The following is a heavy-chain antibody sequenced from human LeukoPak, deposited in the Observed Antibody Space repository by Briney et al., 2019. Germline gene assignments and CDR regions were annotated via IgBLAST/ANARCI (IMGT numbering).Heavy chain of an antibody. Sequence: PGGSLRLSXAASGFTFSSYATSWVRQAPGKGVEWVSAISGSGGSTYYADSVKGWFTISRDNSKNTLYLQMNSLRAEDTAVYYCAKSRVYYYDSSGCNWFDPWGQGTLVTVSS. J-gene: IGHJ5*02. CDR2: ISGSGGST. CDR3: AKSRVYYYDSSGCNWFDP. CDR1: GFTFSSYA. V-gene: IGHV3-23*01. D-gene: IGHD3-22*01.